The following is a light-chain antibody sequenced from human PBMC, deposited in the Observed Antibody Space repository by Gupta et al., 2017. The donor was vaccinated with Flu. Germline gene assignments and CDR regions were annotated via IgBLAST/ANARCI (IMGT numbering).Light chain of an antibody. V-gene: IGKV2-28*01. CDR3: MQALQTLLFT. Sequence: DIVMTQSPLSLPVTPGEPASISCRSSQSLLHSNGYNYLDWYLQKPGQSPQLLIYLGSNRASGVPDRLSGSGSGTDFTLKISRVEAEDVGVYYCMQALQTLLFTFGPGTKVDIK. CDR2: LGS. CDR1: QSLLHSNGYNY. J-gene: IGKJ3*01.